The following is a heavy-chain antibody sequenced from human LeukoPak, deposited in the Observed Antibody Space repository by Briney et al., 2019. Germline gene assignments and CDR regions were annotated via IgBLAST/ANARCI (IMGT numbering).Heavy chain of an antibody. CDR1: GGSITSYY. Sequence: PSETLSLTCTVSGGSITSYYWSWIQQPAGKGLEWIGRIYTTGITHYNPSLRGRVSLSVDTSKNQFSLKLNSATAADTAVYYCARGAVAGTYWGQGTLVTVSS. V-gene: IGHV4-4*07. CDR2: IYTTGIT. CDR3: ARGAVAGTY. J-gene: IGHJ4*02. D-gene: IGHD6-19*01.